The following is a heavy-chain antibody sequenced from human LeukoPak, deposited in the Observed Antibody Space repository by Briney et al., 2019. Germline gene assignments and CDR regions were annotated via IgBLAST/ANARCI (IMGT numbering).Heavy chain of an antibody. D-gene: IGHD6-19*01. CDR2: IKSKSDGGTT. V-gene: IGHV3-15*01. J-gene: IGHJ4*02. Sequence: GGSLRLSCAASGFTFNNAWMSWVRQAPGKGLEWVGRIKSKSDGGTTDYAAPVKGRFTISRDDSKTTVYLEMNSLKIEDTARYYCTTIAVAGSWGQGTLVTVSS. CDR3: TTIAVAGS. CDR1: GFTFNNAW.